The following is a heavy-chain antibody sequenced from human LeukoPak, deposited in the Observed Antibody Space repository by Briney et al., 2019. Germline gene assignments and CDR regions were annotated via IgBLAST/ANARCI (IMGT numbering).Heavy chain of an antibody. D-gene: IGHD3-22*01. Sequence: SETLSLTCAVYGENFSIYFYGWIRQPPGKGLEWIGEINHGGSTSYNPSLKSRVTISVDTSKNQFSLKLSSVTAADTAVYYCARALLNYYDSSGYYAHWGQGTLVTVSS. V-gene: IGHV4-34*01. J-gene: IGHJ4*02. CDR2: INHGGST. CDR1: GENFSIYF. CDR3: ARALLNYYDSSGYYAH.